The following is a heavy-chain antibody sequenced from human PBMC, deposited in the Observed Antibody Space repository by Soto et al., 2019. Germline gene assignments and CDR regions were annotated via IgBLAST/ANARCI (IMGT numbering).Heavy chain of an antibody. CDR3: ARDWRDYVWGSYPADY. Sequence: PGGSLRLSCAASGFTFSSYWMSWVRQAPGKGLEWVANIKQDGSEKYYVDSVKGRFTISRDNAKNSLYPQMNSLRAEDTAVYYCARDWRDYVWGSYPADYWGQGTLVTVSS. J-gene: IGHJ4*02. CDR1: GFTFSSYW. V-gene: IGHV3-7*03. CDR2: IKQDGSEK. D-gene: IGHD3-16*02.